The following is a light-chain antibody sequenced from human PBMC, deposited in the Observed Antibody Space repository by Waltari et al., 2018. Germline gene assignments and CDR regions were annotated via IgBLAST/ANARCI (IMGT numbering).Light chain of an antibody. V-gene: IGLV4-69*01. CDR1: SGHSSNI. Sequence: QLVLTQSPSASASLGASVKLTCTLSSGHSSNIIAWLQPRPERGPRYLMKVNSDGSHYKGDDIPDRFSGSSSGAERYLTISSLQSEDEADYYCETGGHGTWVFGGGTKLTVL. CDR3: ETGGHGTWV. J-gene: IGLJ3*02. CDR2: VNSDGSH.